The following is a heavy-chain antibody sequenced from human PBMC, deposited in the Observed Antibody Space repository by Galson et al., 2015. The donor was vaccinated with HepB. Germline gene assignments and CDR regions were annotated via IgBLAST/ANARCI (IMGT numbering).Heavy chain of an antibody. CDR2: IYYTGST. J-gene: IGHJ2*01. Sequence: QLQESGPGLVKPSETLSLTCTVSGGSISSSYWSWIRQSPGKGLEWIGYIYYTGSTNYNPSLKNRVTMSVDTSKNQFSLRLGSVTAADTAVYYCARAPSAIVVRYFDVWGRGTLVTVSS. V-gene: IGHV4-59*01. CDR3: ARAPSAIVVRYFDV. CDR1: GGSISSSY. D-gene: IGHD3-22*01.